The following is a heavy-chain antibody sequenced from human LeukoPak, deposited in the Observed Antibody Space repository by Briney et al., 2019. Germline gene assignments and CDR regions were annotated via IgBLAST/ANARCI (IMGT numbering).Heavy chain of an antibody. Sequence: PSETLSLTCAVSGGSVSTSNWWSWVRQPPQKGLEWIGEIYHSGTTHYNPSLKSRVTVSVDKSKNQFSLKVSSVTAADTAVYYCARFAYYSDNGALRYYYGLDVWGQGTTVTVSS. D-gene: IGHD3-22*01. CDR2: IYHSGTT. CDR3: ARFAYYSDNGALRYYYGLDV. J-gene: IGHJ6*02. CDR1: GGSVSTSNW. V-gene: IGHV4-4*02.